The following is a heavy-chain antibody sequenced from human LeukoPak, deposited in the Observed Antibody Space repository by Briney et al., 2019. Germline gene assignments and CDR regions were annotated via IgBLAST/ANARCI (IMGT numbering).Heavy chain of an antibody. CDR1: GYTFTVYH. D-gene: IGHD2-8*01. J-gene: IGHJ4*02. CDR3: AREGPNMYYFDN. Sequence: ASVKVSCKASGYTFTVYHMHWVRQAPGQGLEWMGIIKAGRDITLYAQKFQGRVTVTRDTSTSTVHMELSSLSSEDTAVYYCAREGPNMYYFDNWGQGTLVTVSS. CDR2: IKAGRDIT. V-gene: IGHV1-46*01.